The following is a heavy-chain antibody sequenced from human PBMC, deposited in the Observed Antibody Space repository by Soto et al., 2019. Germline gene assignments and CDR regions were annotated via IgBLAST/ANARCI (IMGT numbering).Heavy chain of an antibody. V-gene: IGHV1-46*01. D-gene: IGHD6-13*01. CDR1: GYTFTSYY. Sequence: QVQLVQSGAEVKKPGASVKVSCKASGYTFTSYYMHWVRQAPGQGLEWMGIINPSGGSTSYAQKFQGRVTMTRDTSTSTVYMELSSLRSEDTAVYYCARDLGIAAGEDAFDIWGQGTMVTVSS. J-gene: IGHJ3*02. CDR2: INPSGGST. CDR3: ARDLGIAAGEDAFDI.